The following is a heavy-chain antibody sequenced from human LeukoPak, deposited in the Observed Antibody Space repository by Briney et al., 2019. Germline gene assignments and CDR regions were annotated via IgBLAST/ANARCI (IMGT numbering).Heavy chain of an antibody. J-gene: IGHJ3*02. Sequence: SETLSLTCTVSGGSISSGGYYWSWIRPHPGKGLEWIGYIYYSGSTYYNPSLKSRVTISVDTSKNQFSLKLSSVTAADTAVYYCASGPVPTIFGANIWGQGTMVTVSS. D-gene: IGHD3-3*01. CDR2: IYYSGST. V-gene: IGHV4-61*08. CDR1: GGSISSGGYY. CDR3: ASGPVPTIFGANI.